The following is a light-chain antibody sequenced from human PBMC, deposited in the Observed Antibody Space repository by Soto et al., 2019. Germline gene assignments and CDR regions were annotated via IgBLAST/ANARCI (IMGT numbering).Light chain of an antibody. Sequence: DIQMTQSPSTLSASVGDRVTITCRASQNIDTWLAWHQQKPGKAPTLLIYDASVLNSGVPSRFRGSRSGTEFTLTISSLQPDDFATYYCQEYESYSAWTFGEGTKVDIK. CDR2: DAS. CDR1: QNIDTW. V-gene: IGKV1-5*01. J-gene: IGKJ1*01. CDR3: QEYESYSAWT.